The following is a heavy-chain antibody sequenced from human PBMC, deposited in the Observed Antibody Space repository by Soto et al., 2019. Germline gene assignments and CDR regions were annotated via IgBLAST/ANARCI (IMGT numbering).Heavy chain of an antibody. CDR3: ARDRRLYYYYGMDV. D-gene: IGHD3-16*01. Sequence: VRSLRRSCRAWGVMFSRPWMSWVRQAPGKGLEWVANIKQDGSEKYYVDSVKGRFTISRDNAKNSLYLQMNSLRAEDTAVYYCARDRRLYYYYGMDVWGQGTTVTVS. CDR2: IKQDGSEK. J-gene: IGHJ6*02. CDR1: GVMFSRPW. V-gene: IGHV3-7*01.